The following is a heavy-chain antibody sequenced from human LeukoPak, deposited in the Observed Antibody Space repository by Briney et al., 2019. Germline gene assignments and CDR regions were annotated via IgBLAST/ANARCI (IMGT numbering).Heavy chain of an antibody. CDR3: ARDGASTVDFDY. CDR2: IDKDGSST. V-gene: IGHV3-74*03. CDR1: GFTFRDYW. D-gene: IGHD4-23*01. J-gene: IGHJ4*02. Sequence: GGSLRLSCAASGFTFRDYWMHWVRQALGKGLEWLSRIDKDGSSTPYADSVKGRFTVSRDNVKNTLYLQLNSLRVDDTAVYYCARDGASTVDFDYWGQGTLVSVSS.